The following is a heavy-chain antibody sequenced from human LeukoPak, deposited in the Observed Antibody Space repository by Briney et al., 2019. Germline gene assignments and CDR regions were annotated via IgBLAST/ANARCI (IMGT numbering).Heavy chain of an antibody. Sequence: SETLSLTCTVSGGSINNYYWSWVRQPPGAGLEWLAYIYYTGSTNYNPSLKTRLTISVDTSKNQFSLRLNSVTAADTAVYYCAAIGSRGYWGQGTLVTVSS. CDR1: GGSINNYY. D-gene: IGHD2-15*01. V-gene: IGHV4-59*08. CDR3: AAIGSRGY. CDR2: IYYTGST. J-gene: IGHJ4*02.